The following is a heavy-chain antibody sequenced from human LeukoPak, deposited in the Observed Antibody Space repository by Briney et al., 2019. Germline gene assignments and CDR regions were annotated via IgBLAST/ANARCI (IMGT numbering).Heavy chain of an antibody. CDR1: GFTFSSYG. CDR2: ISGSGGST. D-gene: IGHD3-10*01. CDR3: AKFPHYYGSGSPFDY. Sequence: GGSLRLSCAASGFTFSSYGMSWVRQAPGKGLEWVSAISGSGGSTYYADSVKGRFTISRDNSKNTLYLQMNSLRAEDTAVYYCAKFPHYYGSGSPFDYWGQGTLVTVSS. J-gene: IGHJ4*02. V-gene: IGHV3-23*01.